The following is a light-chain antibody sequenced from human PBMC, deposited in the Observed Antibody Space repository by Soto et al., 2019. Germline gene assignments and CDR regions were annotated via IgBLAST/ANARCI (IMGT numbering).Light chain of an antibody. J-gene: IGKJ5*01. Sequence: DIQLTQSPSFLSASVGDRVTITCRASQDINTYLAWYQQKPGKAPKLLIFAASTLQNGVPSRFSGSGSGTEFTVTITSLQPEDFSTYYCQQRKSYPITVGQGTRLEIK. V-gene: IGKV1-9*01. CDR1: QDINTY. CDR3: QQRKSYPIT. CDR2: AAS.